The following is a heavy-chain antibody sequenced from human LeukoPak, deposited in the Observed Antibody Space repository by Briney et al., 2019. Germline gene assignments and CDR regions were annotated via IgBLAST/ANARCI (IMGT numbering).Heavy chain of an antibody. CDR2: ISGSGGST. CDR3: AKDELAGLVPYFDY. D-gene: IGHD6-19*01. V-gene: IGHV3-23*01. Sequence: GGSLRLSCAASGFSFSSYAMSWVRQAPGKGLEWVSAISGSGGSTYYADSVKGRFTISRDNSKNTLYLQMNSLRAEDTAVYYCAKDELAGLVPYFDYWGQGTLVTVSS. CDR1: GFSFSSYA. J-gene: IGHJ4*02.